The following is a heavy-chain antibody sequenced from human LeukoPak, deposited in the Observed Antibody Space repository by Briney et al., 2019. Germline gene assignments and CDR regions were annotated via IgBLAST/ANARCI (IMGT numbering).Heavy chain of an antibody. CDR3: ARAKTTVTTWFDP. Sequence: PSETLSLTCAVSGYSISSGYYWGWIRQPPGKGLEWIGSIYHSGSTYYNPSLKSRVTISVGTSKNQFSLKLSSVTAADTAVYYCARAKTTVTTWFDPWGQGTLVTVSS. CDR1: GYSISSGYY. CDR2: IYHSGST. V-gene: IGHV4-38-2*01. D-gene: IGHD4-17*01. J-gene: IGHJ5*02.